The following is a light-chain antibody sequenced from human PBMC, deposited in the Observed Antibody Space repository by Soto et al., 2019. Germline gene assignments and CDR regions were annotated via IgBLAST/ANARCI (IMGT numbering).Light chain of an antibody. V-gene: IGKV3-15*01. CDR3: QQYSSWPRT. CDR1: QNILNN. Sequence: DIVLTQSPATLSVSPGDRATLSCRASQNILNNLAWYHQKPGQPPRLLVYGASTRATDAPPRFRGSGSGTEFSLTISSLQSEDFGNYYCQQYSSWPRTFGQGSKVEMK. J-gene: IGKJ1*01. CDR2: GAS.